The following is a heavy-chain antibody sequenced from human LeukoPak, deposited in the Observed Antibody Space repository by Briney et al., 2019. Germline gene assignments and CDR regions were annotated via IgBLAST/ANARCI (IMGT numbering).Heavy chain of an antibody. J-gene: IGHJ4*02. CDR3: ACPYYYDSSGYYHPFDY. D-gene: IGHD3-22*01. Sequence: ASVKVSCKASGYTFTGYYMHWVRQDPGQGLEWMGWINPNSGGTNYAQKFQGRVTMTRDTSISTAYMELSRLRSDDTAVYYCACPYYYDSSGYYHPFDYWGQGTLVTVSS. CDR1: GYTFTGYY. CDR2: INPNSGGT. V-gene: IGHV1-2*02.